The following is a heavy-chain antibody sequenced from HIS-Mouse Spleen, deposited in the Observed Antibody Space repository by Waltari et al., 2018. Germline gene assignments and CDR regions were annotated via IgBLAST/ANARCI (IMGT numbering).Heavy chain of an antibody. Sequence: QVQLQESGPGLGKPSETLSLTCTVSGCSISIYYWSWIRQPPGKGLEWIGYIYYSGSTNYNPSLKSRITISVDTSKNQFSLKLSSVTAADTAVYYCARGLVAAGIFDYWGQGTLVTVSS. CDR2: IYYSGST. CDR3: ARGLVAAGIFDY. V-gene: IGHV4-59*01. J-gene: IGHJ4*02. D-gene: IGHD1-26*01. CDR1: GCSISIYY.